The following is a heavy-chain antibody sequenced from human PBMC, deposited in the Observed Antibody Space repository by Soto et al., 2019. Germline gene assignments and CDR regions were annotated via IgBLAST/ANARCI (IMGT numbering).Heavy chain of an antibody. CDR2: IYPGDSDT. CDR3: ARLYYDITYGMDV. Sequence: GESLKISCKGSGYRFTNYWIGWVRQMPGKGLEWMGIIYPGDSDTRYSPSFQGQVTISADKSINTAYLQWSSLKASDTAMYYCARLYYDITYGMDVWGQGTTVTVSS. J-gene: IGHJ6*02. CDR1: GYRFTNYW. V-gene: IGHV5-51*01. D-gene: IGHD3-9*01.